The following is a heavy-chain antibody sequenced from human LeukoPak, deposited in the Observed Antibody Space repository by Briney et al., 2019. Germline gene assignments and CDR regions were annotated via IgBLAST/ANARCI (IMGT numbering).Heavy chain of an antibody. CDR1: VFTFNSYA. J-gene: IGHJ4*02. Sequence: GGSLRLSCAASVFTFNSYAMVWVRQAPGRGLEHVSAISGRGDSTYCPDSVKGRFTISRDNSKNTVFLQMNSLRAEDTAVYYCAKERKGSGYFDYWGQGTLVTVSS. CDR3: AKERKGSGYFDY. CDR2: ISGRGDST. D-gene: IGHD1-26*01. V-gene: IGHV3-23*01.